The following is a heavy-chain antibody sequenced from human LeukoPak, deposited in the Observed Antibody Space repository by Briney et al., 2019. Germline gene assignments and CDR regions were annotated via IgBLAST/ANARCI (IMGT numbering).Heavy chain of an antibody. CDR2: IYSGGST. Sequence: GGSLRLSCVASGFTVSSNYMSWVRQAPGKGLEWVSIIYSGGSTFYADSAKGRFTISRDNSKNTLYLQMNSLRAEDTAVYYCARRAGAYSHPYDYWGQGTLVTVSS. D-gene: IGHD4/OR15-4a*01. CDR1: GFTVSSNY. CDR3: ARRAGAYSHPYDY. J-gene: IGHJ4*02. V-gene: IGHV3-53*01.